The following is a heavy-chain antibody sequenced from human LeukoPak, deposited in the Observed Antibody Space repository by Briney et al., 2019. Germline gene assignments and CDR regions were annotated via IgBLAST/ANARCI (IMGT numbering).Heavy chain of an antibody. J-gene: IGHJ4*02. Sequence: SGGSLRLSCAASGFTFSSYSMNWVRQAPGKGLEWVSYISTGSSTIHYADSVKGRFTISRDNAKNSLYLQMNSLRAEDTAVYYCARERIDFWSGYFSGYFDYWGQGTLVTVSS. D-gene: IGHD3-3*01. CDR1: GFTFSSYS. CDR3: ARERIDFWSGYFSGYFDY. CDR2: ISTGSSTI. V-gene: IGHV3-48*01.